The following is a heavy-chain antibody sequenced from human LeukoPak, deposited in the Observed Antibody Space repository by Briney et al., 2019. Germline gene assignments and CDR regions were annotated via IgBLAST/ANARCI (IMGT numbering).Heavy chain of an antibody. CDR1: GGSFSGYY. Sequence: SETLSLTCAVYGGSFSGYYWSWIRQPPGKGLEWIGEINHSGSTNYNPSLKSRVTISVDTSKNQFSLKLSSVTAADTAVYYCARGRRGSSYSSSWYGPYFDYWGQGTLVTVSS. D-gene: IGHD6-13*01. V-gene: IGHV4-34*01. CDR3: ARGRRGSSYSSSWYGPYFDY. CDR2: INHSGST. J-gene: IGHJ4*02.